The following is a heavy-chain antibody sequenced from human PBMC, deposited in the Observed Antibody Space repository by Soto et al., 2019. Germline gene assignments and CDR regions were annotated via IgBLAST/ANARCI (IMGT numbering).Heavy chain of an antibody. CDR3: ARGGGRYGLDV. CDR1: GGSIRTYY. V-gene: IGHV4-59*01. D-gene: IGHD3-10*01. Sequence: QAQLQESGPGLVKPSETLSLTCTVSGGSIRTYYWNWIRQPPGKGLEWIGYIYYSGSTYYTPSLKSRVTISVDSSKNQFSLNLTSATAADTAVYYCARGGGRYGLDVWGQGPTITVSS. CDR2: IYYSGST. J-gene: IGHJ6*02.